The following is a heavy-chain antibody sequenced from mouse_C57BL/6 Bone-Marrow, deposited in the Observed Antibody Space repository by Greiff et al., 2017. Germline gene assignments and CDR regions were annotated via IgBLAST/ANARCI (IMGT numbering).Heavy chain of an antibody. Sequence: EVQRVESGGGLVKPGGSLKLSCAASGFTFSDYGMHWVRQAPEKGLEWVAYISSGSSTIYYADTVKGRFTISRDNAKNTLFLQMTSLGSEDTAMYDCARSVLYAMDYWGQGTSVTVSS. CDR3: ARSVLYAMDY. CDR2: ISSGSSTI. V-gene: IGHV5-17*01. J-gene: IGHJ4*01. CDR1: GFTFSDYG.